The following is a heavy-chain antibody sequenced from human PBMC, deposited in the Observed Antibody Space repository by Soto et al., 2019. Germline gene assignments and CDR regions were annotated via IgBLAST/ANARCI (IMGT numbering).Heavy chain of an antibody. Sequence: SVKVSCKASGGTFSSYAISWVRQAPGQGLEWMGGIIPIFGTANYAQRFQGRVTITADESTSTAYMELSSLRSEDTAVYYCARRVSLYDILTGFNWFDPWGQGTLVTVSS. V-gene: IGHV1-69*13. CDR3: ARRVSLYDILTGFNWFDP. D-gene: IGHD3-9*01. CDR2: IIPIFGTA. J-gene: IGHJ5*02. CDR1: GGTFSSYA.